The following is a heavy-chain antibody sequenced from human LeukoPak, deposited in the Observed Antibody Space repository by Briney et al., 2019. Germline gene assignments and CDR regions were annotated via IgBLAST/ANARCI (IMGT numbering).Heavy chain of an antibody. V-gene: IGHV3-23*01. CDR1: GFTFSSYA. D-gene: IGHD3-3*01. J-gene: IGHJ4*02. CDR2: ISGSGGST. Sequence: QPGGSLRLSCAASGFTFSSYAMSWVRQAPGKGLEWVSAISGSGGSTYYADSVKGRFTISRDNSKNTLYLQMNSLRAEDTAVYYCAKGGLGRGLWSGYYHIDYWGQGTLVTVSS. CDR3: AKGGLGRGLWSGYYHIDY.